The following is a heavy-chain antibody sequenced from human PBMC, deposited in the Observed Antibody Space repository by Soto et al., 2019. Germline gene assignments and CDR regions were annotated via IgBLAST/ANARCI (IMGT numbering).Heavy chain of an antibody. D-gene: IGHD1-26*01. CDR3: TTDSYINMRIVRFDY. V-gene: IGHV3-73*01. J-gene: IGHJ4*01. CDR2: IRSKANSYAT. CDR1: GFTFSGSA. Sequence: GGSLRLSCAASGFTFSGSAMHWVRQASGKGLEWVGRIRSKANSYATAYAASVKGRFTISRDDSMNMMYLQMNSLKTEDTAVYYCTTDSYINMRIVRFDYWGHGTLVTVSS.